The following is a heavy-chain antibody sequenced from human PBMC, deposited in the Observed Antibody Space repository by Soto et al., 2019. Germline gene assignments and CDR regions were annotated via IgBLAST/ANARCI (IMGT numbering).Heavy chain of an antibody. CDR1: GYTFTSYG. Sequence: GASVKVSCKASGYTFTSYGISWVRQAPGQGLEWMGRISAYNGNTNYAQKLQGRVTMTTDTSTSTAYMELRSLRSDDTAVYYCARSAPNYDILTGYYNGPYYYYMDVWGKGTTVTVSS. D-gene: IGHD3-9*01. CDR3: ARSAPNYDILTGYYNGPYYYYMDV. CDR2: ISAYNGNT. J-gene: IGHJ6*03. V-gene: IGHV1-18*01.